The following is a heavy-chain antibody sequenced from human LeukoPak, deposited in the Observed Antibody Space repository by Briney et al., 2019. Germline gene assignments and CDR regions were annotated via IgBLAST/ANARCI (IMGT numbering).Heavy chain of an antibody. CDR3: ARAVRFLEWCYFDY. V-gene: IGHV3-11*04. CDR2: ISSSGSTI. CDR1: GFTFSDYY. J-gene: IGHJ4*02. D-gene: IGHD3-3*01. Sequence: GRSLRLSCAASGFTFSDYYMSWIRQAPGKGLEWVSYISSSGSTIYYADSVKGRFTISRDNAKNSLYLQMNSLRAEDTAVYYCARAVRFLEWCYFDYWGQGTLVTVSS.